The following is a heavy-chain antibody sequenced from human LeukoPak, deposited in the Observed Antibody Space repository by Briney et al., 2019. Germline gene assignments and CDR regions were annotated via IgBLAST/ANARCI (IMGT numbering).Heavy chain of an antibody. Sequence: GRSLRLSCAASGFSFSSYAMHWVRQAPGKGLEWVAVISSDGSHTFYADSVKGRFTISRDNAKNTLYLQMNSLRVEDTAVYYCAREDYSGYDFYDYWGQGSLVTVSS. V-gene: IGHV3-30*03. CDR2: ISSDGSHT. CDR1: GFSFSSYA. CDR3: AREDYSGYDFYDY. J-gene: IGHJ4*02. D-gene: IGHD5-12*01.